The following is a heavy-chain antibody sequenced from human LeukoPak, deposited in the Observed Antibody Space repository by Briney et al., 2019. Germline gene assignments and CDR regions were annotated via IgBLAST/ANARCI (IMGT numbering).Heavy chain of an antibody. CDR2: IRPNTGAT. Sequence: ASVKVSCKASVYTFTGHYMHWVRQAPGQGLEWMGWIRPNTGATNYEHKFQGRVTMTRDTSISTAYMELTGLTSDDTAVYYCARDSITTGYYYYMDVWGKGTTVTVS. D-gene: IGHD4-11*01. J-gene: IGHJ6*03. V-gene: IGHV1-2*07. CDR1: VYTFTGHY. CDR3: ARDSITTGYYYYMDV.